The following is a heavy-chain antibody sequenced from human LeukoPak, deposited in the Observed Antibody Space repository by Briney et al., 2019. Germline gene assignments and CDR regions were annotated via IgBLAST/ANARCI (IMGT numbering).Heavy chain of an antibody. CDR2: IYYSGST. J-gene: IGHJ4*02. V-gene: IGHV4-59*01. D-gene: IGHD1-26*01. Sequence: SETLSLTCAVYGGSFSSYYWTWIRQPPGKGLEWIGYIYYSGSTNYNPSLKSRVTISVDTSKNQFSLKLTSVTAADTAVYYCARGVNSGYFDYCGQGTLVTVSS. CDR3: ARGVNSGYFDY. CDR1: GGSFSSYY.